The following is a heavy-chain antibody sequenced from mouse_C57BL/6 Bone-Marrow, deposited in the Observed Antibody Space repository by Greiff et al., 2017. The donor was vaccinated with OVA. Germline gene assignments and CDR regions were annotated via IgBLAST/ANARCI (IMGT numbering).Heavy chain of an antibody. V-gene: IGHV5-9-1*02. CDR2: ISSGGDYI. J-gene: IGHJ4*01. D-gene: IGHD2-1*01. Sequence: EVQVVESGAGLVKPGGSLKLSCAASGFTFSSYAMSWVRQTPEKRLEWVAYISSGGDYIYYADTVKGRFTISRDNARNTLYLQMRSLKSEDTAMYYCTRLLDAMDYWGQGTSVTVSS. CDR3: TRLLDAMDY. CDR1: GFTFSSYA.